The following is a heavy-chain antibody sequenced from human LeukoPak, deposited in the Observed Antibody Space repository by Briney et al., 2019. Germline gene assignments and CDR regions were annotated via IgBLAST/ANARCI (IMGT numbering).Heavy chain of an antibody. Sequence: ASAKVSLKCSGYTFTSYGISWVRQAPGQGLEWMGWSSAYNGNTNYAQNLQGRVTMTTDTSTSTAYLELRSLRADDTAVYYCARVAPSRAYYMDVWGKGTTVTVSS. J-gene: IGHJ6*03. CDR3: ARVAPSRAYYMDV. CDR2: SSAYNGNT. V-gene: IGHV1-18*01. CDR1: GYTFTSYG.